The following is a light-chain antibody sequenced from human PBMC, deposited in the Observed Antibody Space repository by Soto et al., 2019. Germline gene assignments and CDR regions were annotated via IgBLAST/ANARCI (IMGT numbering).Light chain of an antibody. V-gene: IGKV1-33*01. CDR3: QQYSSYPWT. CDR2: HAS. CDR1: QNITNN. Sequence: DIQMTQSPSSLSASIGDRVTITCQASQNITNNLSWYQQKPGKAPNLLIYHASKLAKGVTSRFSGSGSGTAFTLNISGLQPDDFATYYCQQYSSYPWTFGRGTKVDIK. J-gene: IGKJ1*01.